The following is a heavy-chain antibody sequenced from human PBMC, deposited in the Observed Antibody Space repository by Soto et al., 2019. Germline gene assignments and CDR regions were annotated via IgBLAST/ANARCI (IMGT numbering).Heavy chain of an antibody. CDR1: GFTFSSFG. Sequence: GGSLRLSWAAAGFTFSSFGIHWVRQAPSKGLEWVAVISYDGSNKYYEESVKGRFTISRDNSKNTLYLQMNSLRADDTAVYYCAKVSRERSAFLYCFDYWGQGTLVTASS. J-gene: IGHJ4*02. D-gene: IGHD3-3*02. CDR2: ISYDGSNK. V-gene: IGHV3-30*18. CDR3: AKVSRERSAFLYCFDY.